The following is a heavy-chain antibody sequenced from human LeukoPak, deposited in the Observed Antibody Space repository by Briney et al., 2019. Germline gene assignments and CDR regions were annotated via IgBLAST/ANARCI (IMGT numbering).Heavy chain of an antibody. Sequence: PGGSLRLSCVASGFIFGDYSMNWVRQAPGKGLEWISYVGIDSGNTMYADSVKGRFTISGDKAKNPLYLQMNSLRVEDTAVYYCARDTKYAFDNWGQGTLVTVSS. D-gene: IGHD2-2*01. J-gene: IGHJ4*02. CDR2: VGIDSGNT. CDR3: ARDTKYAFDN. CDR1: GFIFGDYS. V-gene: IGHV3-48*01.